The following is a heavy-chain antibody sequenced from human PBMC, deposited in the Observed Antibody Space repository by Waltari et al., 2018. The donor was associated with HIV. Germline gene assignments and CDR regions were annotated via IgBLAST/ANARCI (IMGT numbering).Heavy chain of an antibody. D-gene: IGHD6-13*01. Sequence: QVQLVQSGAEEKKPGASVKVSCKVSGYTLTELSMHWVRQAPGKGLEWMGGFDPEDGETIYAQKFQGRVTMTEDTSTDTAYMELSSLRSEDTAVYYCATGKGSSSWNGGWFDPWGQGTLVTVSS. CDR1: GYTLTELS. V-gene: IGHV1-24*01. J-gene: IGHJ5*02. CDR2: FDPEDGET. CDR3: ATGKGSSSWNGGWFDP.